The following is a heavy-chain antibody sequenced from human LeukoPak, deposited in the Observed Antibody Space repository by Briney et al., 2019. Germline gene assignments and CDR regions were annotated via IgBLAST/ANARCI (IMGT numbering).Heavy chain of an antibody. J-gene: IGHJ4*02. V-gene: IGHV3-53*01. CDR2: IYTGGGT. CDR3: ARGGEKWLVYFDF. D-gene: IGHD6-19*01. CDR1: GFTVSTNY. Sequence: GGSLRLFCAASGFTVSTNYMGWVRQAPGGGLEWGSVIYTGGGTYYADSVKGRFSISRDTSKNILYLQMNSLRVEDTAVYYCARGGEKWLVYFDFWGQGTLVTVSS.